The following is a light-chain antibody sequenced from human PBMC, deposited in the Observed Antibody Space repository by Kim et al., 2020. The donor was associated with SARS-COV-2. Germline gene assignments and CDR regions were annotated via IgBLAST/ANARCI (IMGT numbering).Light chain of an antibody. CDR1: QSVSSSY. Sequence: LSWAPGERATLSCRASQSVSSSYLDWYQQKPGQAPRLLIYGASSRATGIPDRFSGSGSGTDFTLTINRLEPEDFAVYYCQQYGRTFGQGTKVDIK. V-gene: IGKV3-20*01. CDR3: QQYGRT. CDR2: GAS. J-gene: IGKJ1*01.